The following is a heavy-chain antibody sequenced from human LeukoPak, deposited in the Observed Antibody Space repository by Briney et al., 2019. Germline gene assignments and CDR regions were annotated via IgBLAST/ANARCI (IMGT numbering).Heavy chain of an antibody. Sequence: GGSLRLSCTASGFSFSTFPMNWVRQAPGKGLEWVSSISSSSRSIFYAGSVKGRFTISRDNAKRSLTLQTSSLRVDDTAVYYCARSPTSDRCGYKPQGGSFDIWGQGAMVTVSS. CDR2: ISSSSRSI. J-gene: IGHJ3*02. CDR1: GFSFSTFP. CDR3: ARSPTSDRCGYKPQGGSFDI. V-gene: IGHV3-21*01. D-gene: IGHD3-22*01.